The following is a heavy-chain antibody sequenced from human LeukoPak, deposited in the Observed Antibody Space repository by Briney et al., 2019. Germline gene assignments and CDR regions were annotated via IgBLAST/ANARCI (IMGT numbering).Heavy chain of an antibody. V-gene: IGHV3-23*01. J-gene: IGHJ4*02. D-gene: IGHD3-22*01. CDR3: AKGSYYDSSGSFYFDY. Sequence: GGSLRLSCVASEFTFSDYNMNWVRQAPGKGLEWVSGISGSGDNTYYADSVKGRFTISRDNSKNTLYVQVNSLGTEDTAAYYCAKGSYYDSSGSFYFDYWGQGTLVTVSS. CDR2: ISGSGDNT. CDR1: EFTFSDYN.